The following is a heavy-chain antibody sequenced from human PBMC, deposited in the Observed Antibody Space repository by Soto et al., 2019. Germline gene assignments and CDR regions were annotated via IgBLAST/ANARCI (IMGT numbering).Heavy chain of an antibody. CDR1: GFTFSSYA. J-gene: IGHJ4*02. CDR2: ISYDGSNK. Sequence: ESGGGVVQPGRSLRLSCAASGFTFSSYAMHWVRQAPGKGLEWVAVISYDGSNKYYADSVKGRFTISRDNSKNTLYLQMNSLRAEDTAVYYCARGEGRQPSRYWGQGTLVTVSS. D-gene: IGHD1-26*01. V-gene: IGHV3-30-3*01. CDR3: ARGEGRQPSRY.